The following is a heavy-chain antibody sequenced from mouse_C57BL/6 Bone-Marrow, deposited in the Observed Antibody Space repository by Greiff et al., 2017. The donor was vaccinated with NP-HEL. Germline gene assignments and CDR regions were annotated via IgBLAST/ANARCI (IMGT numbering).Heavy chain of an antibody. V-gene: IGHV1-81*01. Sequence: QVQLKQSGAELARPGASVKLSCKASGYTFTSYGISWVKQRTGQGLEWIGEIYPRSGNTYYNEKFKGKATLTADKSSSTAYMELRSLTSEDSAVYFCARLKDYDYDKAMDYWGQGTSVTVSS. CDR3: ARLKDYDYDKAMDY. J-gene: IGHJ4*01. CDR1: GYTFTSYG. CDR2: IYPRSGNT. D-gene: IGHD2-4*01.